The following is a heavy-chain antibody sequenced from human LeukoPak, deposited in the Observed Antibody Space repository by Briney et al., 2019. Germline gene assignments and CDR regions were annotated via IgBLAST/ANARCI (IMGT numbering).Heavy chain of an antibody. CDR1: GGSITSDIYF. V-gene: IGHV4-39*01. J-gene: IGHJ5*02. CDR3: ARHGGGSVWYPTWFDP. CDR2: IYSSGSV. Sequence: PSETLSLTCDVSGGSITSDIYFWAWVRQPPGEGLGWIGSIYSSGSVYYTPSLKTRATISVETSKSQFSLKLDAVTAADTALYFCARHGGGSVWYPTWFDPWGQGTLVTVSS. D-gene: IGHD6-19*01.